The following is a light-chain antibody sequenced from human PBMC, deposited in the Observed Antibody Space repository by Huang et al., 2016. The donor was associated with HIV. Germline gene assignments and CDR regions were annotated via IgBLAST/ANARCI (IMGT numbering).Light chain of an antibody. J-gene: IGKJ5*01. CDR3: QQGYSALIT. V-gene: IGKV1-39*01. CDR1: QNINTY. Sequence: DILLTQSPSSLSASVGDRVTITCRASQNINTYLNWYQQKPGNAPNLLSHSASTFQTGVPSRFSGSGSGTDFTLTVNSLQPEDSATYYCQQGYSALITFGQGTRL. CDR2: SAS.